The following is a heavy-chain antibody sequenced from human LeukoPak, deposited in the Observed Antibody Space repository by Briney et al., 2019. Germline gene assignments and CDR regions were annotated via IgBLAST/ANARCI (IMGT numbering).Heavy chain of an antibody. CDR2: ITPSGGI. V-gene: IGHV1-46*01. D-gene: IGHD6-6*01. CDR3: ARVDSTSPHELDY. CDR1: GYTFIAYY. Sequence: ASVKVSCKASGYTFIAYYIHWVRQAPGQGLEWMGMITPSGGISYAQKFQGRVTMTRDMSTNTVYMELSSLRSEDTAVYYCARVDSTSPHELDYWGQGTLVTVSS. J-gene: IGHJ4*02.